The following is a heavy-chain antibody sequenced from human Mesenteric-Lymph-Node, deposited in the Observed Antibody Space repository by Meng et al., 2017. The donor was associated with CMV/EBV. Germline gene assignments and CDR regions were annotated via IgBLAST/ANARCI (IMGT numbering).Heavy chain of an antibody. CDR1: GSTFISCS. V-gene: IGHV3-21*01. Sequence: GGSLRLSCAASGSTFISCSMNWVRQAPGKGLEWVSSISSSSTYIYYADSVKGRFTVSRDNAKNSLYLQMNSLRAEDTAVYYCARDSTPGLYYYGMDVWGQGTTVTVSS. J-gene: IGHJ6*02. CDR2: ISSSSTYI. CDR3: ARDSTPGLYYYGMDV. D-gene: IGHD1-14*01.